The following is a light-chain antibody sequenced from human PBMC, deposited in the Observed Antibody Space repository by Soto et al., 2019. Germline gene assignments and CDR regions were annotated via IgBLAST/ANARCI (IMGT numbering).Light chain of an antibody. J-gene: IGKJ3*01. CDR2: GAS. V-gene: IGKV3-20*01. Sequence: EIVLTQSPGTLSLSPGERATLSCRASQSVGSSYLAWYQQKPGQAPRLLIYGASSRATGIPDRFSGSGSGTVFTLTVSTLEPEDFAVYYCQRYGSSPFTVGPGTKVDIK. CDR1: QSVGSSY. CDR3: QRYGSSPFT.